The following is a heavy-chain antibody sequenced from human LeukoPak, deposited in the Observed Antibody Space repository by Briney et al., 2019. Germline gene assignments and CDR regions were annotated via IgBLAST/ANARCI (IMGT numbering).Heavy chain of an antibody. J-gene: IGHJ6*02. Sequence: SEILSLTCTVSGDSVRSYYWSWIRQPPGQGLEWLGHINDRGSTNYNPSLQGRVTISIVTSKNQFSLMVNSVTAADTAVYYCVRDSRYGSGWFEDGLDFWGQGTTVTVSS. V-gene: IGHV4-59*02. D-gene: IGHD6-13*01. CDR3: VRDSRYGSGWFEDGLDF. CDR1: GDSVRSYY. CDR2: INDRGST.